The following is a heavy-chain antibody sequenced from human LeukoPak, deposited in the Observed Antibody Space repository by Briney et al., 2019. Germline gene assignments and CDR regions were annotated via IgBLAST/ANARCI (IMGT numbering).Heavy chain of an antibody. CDR1: GFTFSSYA. V-gene: IGHV3-23*01. J-gene: IGHJ4*02. CDR3: AKDLRLIGSRGD. D-gene: IGHD2-8*01. CDR2: ISGSGGST. Sequence: PGGSLRLSSAASGFTFSSYAMSWVRQAPGKGLEWVSAISGSGGSTYYADSVKGRFTISRDNSKNTLYLQMNSLRAEDTAVYYCAKDLRLIGSRGDWGQGTLVTVSS.